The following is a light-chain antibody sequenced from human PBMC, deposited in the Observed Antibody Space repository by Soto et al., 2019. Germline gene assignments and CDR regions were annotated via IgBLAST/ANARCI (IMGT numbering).Light chain of an antibody. CDR1: SSDVGGYNY. CDR2: DVD. V-gene: IGLV2-14*01. CDR3: SSYTSSTTAVV. Sequence: QSALTQPASVSGSPGQSITISCTGTSSDVGGYNYVSWYQQHPGKAPKLMIFDVDTRPSGLSNRFSGSKSGNTASLTISGLQAEDEADYYCSSYTSSTTAVVFGGGTKLTVL. J-gene: IGLJ2*01.